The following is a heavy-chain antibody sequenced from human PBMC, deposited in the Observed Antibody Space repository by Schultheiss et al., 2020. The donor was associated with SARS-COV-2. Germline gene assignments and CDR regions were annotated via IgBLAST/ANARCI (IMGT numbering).Heavy chain of an antibody. Sequence: SETLSLTCTVSGGSISSYYWSWIRQPPGKGLEWIGEIYHSGSTNYNPSLKSRVTISVDTSKNQFSLKLSSVTAADTAVYYCARSGAPGGVMYYWGQGTLVTVSS. CDR1: GGSISSYY. J-gene: IGHJ4*02. D-gene: IGHD3-16*01. CDR2: IYHSGST. V-gene: IGHV4-59*12. CDR3: ARSGAPGGVMYY.